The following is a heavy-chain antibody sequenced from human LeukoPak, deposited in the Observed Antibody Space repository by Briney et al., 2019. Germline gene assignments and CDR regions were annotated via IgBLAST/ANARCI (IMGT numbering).Heavy chain of an antibody. Sequence: SETLSLTCTVSGGSISSGSYYWSWIRQPAGKGLEWIGRIYTSGSTNYNPSLKSRVTISVDTSKNQFSLKLSSVTAADTAVYYCARVGPPYWYNNWFDPWGQGTLVTVSS. CDR1: GGSISSGSYY. D-gene: IGHD1-1*01. V-gene: IGHV4-61*02. CDR2: IYTSGST. J-gene: IGHJ5*02. CDR3: ARVGPPYWYNNWFDP.